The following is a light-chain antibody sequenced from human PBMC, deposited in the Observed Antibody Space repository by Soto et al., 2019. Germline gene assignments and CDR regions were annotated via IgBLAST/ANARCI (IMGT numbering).Light chain of an antibody. CDR1: QSISGN. J-gene: IGKJ4*01. CDR3: QRYDNWHLT. Sequence: IVMTQSPATLSVSPGESATLSCRASQSISGNLAWYQQKPGLAPRLLIYHTSTRATGVPARFSGSGSGKEFSLTISSLQSEDSAVYYCQRYDNWHLTFGGGTKVDIX. CDR2: HTS. V-gene: IGKV3-15*01.